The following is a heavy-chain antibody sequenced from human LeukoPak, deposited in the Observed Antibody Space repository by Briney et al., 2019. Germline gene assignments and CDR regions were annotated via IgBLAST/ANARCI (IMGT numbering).Heavy chain of an antibody. CDR1: GFTFSSYA. D-gene: IGHD3-22*01. Sequence: GGSLRLSCAASGFTFSSYAMRWVRQAPGKGLEWVSIISISGGSTYYADSVKGRFTISRDNSKNTLYLQMNSLRAEDTAVYYCAKDPYYYDSSGYPKGFDYWGQGTLVTVSS. J-gene: IGHJ4*02. V-gene: IGHV3-23*01. CDR3: AKDPYYYDSSGYPKGFDY. CDR2: ISISGGST.